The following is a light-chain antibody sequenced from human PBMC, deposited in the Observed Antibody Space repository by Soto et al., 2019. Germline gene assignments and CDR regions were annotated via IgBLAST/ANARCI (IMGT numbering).Light chain of an antibody. CDR3: QQYNNWPLWT. CDR1: QSVSSN. J-gene: IGKJ1*01. V-gene: IGKV3-15*01. CDR2: GAS. Sequence: EIVMTLSLSTLSVSPGERATRSCRASQSVSSNLAWYQQKPGQAPRLLIYGASPRATGIPARFSGSGSGTEFTLTISSLQSEDFAVYYCQQYNNWPLWTFAQG.